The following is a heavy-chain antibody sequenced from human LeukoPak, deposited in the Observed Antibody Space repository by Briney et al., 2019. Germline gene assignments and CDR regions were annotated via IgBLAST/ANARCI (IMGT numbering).Heavy chain of an antibody. J-gene: IGHJ4*02. CDR2: MSSSSTYV. D-gene: IGHD6-13*01. V-gene: IGHV3-21*01. CDR3: TRTRGPSYGSSWFDY. CDR1: GFTFSSYE. Sequence: PGGSLRLSCAASGFTFSSYEMNWVRQAPGKGPEWVSTMSSSSTYVYYADSVKGRFTISRDNAKTSLYLQMNSLRAEDTAVYYCTRTRGPSYGSSWFDYWGQGALVTVSS.